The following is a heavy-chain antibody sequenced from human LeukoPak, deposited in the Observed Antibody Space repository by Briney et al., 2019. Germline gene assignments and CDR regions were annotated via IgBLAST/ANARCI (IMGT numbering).Heavy chain of an antibody. Sequence: ASVKVSCKASGYTFTGKYMHWVRQAPGQGLEWMGWINPNSGATTYAQKFLGRVTMTRDTSISTAYMELSRLRSDDTAVYYCARQELDDYWYFDLWGRGTLVTVSS. CDR1: GYTFTGKY. D-gene: IGHD1-26*01. CDR2: INPNSGAT. CDR3: ARQELDDYWYFDL. V-gene: IGHV1-2*02. J-gene: IGHJ2*01.